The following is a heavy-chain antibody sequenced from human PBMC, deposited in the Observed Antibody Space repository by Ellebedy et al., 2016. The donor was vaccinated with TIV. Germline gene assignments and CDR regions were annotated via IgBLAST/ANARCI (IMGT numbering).Heavy chain of an antibody. J-gene: IGHJ4*02. CDR2: VSFNGTLQ. D-gene: IGHD2-2*01. CDR1: GFTFRLFG. Sequence: GGSLRLXXAVSGFTFRLFGMHWVRQTPGRGLEWVAAVSFNGTLQYYAESVKGRFTVSRDNAKTTLYLHMDGLRVEDTGIYYCASQNGAYCSSHTCSHGLDYWGQGTPVTVSS. CDR3: ASQNGAYCSSHTCSHGLDY. V-gene: IGHV3-33*05.